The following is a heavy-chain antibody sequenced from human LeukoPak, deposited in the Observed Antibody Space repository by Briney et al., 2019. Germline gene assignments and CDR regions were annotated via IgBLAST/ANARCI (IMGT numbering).Heavy chain of an antibody. CDR3: ARAYSSGWYGSTDY. D-gene: IGHD6-19*01. CDR1: GYTFIDYY. Sequence: ASVKVSCEASGYTFIDYYMHWVRQAPGQGLEWMGWIDPKSGGTSYAQKFQDRVAMIRDTSISTAYMELTRLGSDDTAVYYCARAYSSGWYGSTDYWGQGTLVTVSS. CDR2: IDPKSGGT. J-gene: IGHJ4*02. V-gene: IGHV1-2*02.